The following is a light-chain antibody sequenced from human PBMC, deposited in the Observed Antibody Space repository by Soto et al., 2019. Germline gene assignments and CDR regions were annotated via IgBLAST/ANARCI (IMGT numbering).Light chain of an antibody. V-gene: IGKV3-11*01. J-gene: IGKJ1*01. CDR1: QSVTTY. Sequence: EIVLTQSPGTLSLSPGERATLSCRASQSVTTYLAWYQQKPGQAPRLLIYDASNRAAGIPARFSGSGSGTDFTLTISSLEPEDFAVYYCQQRTNWPPWMFGQGTKVEIK. CDR2: DAS. CDR3: QQRTNWPPWM.